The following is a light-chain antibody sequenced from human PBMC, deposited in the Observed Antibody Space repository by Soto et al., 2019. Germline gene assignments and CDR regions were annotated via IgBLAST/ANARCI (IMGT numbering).Light chain of an antibody. V-gene: IGKV3-15*01. CDR3: QQYNNWPRT. CDR2: RAS. J-gene: IGKJ1*01. Sequence: EIVMTQSPATLSVSPGERATLSCRASQSVSSNLAWYQQKPGQAPRLLIYRASTRATGIPARFSGSGSGTEFTLTLSSLQSEDFAVYYCQQYNNWPRTFGKGTKVEIK. CDR1: QSVSSN.